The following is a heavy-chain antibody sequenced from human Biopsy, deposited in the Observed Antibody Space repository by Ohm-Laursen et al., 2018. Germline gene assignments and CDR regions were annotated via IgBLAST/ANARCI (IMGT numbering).Heavy chain of an antibody. CDR2: INPDTGET. D-gene: IGHD5/OR15-5a*01. CDR1: GYNFRGYH. J-gene: IGHJ5*02. Sequence: ASVKVSCKASGYNFRGYHLHWVRLAPGQGLEWMGWINPDTGETRYAPKFQGRLALTRDVSVNTGYLELSSLGSDDTAIYFCAKPSGGVSTIGFDPWGLGTQISVS. V-gene: IGHV1-2*02. CDR3: AKPSGGVSTIGFDP.